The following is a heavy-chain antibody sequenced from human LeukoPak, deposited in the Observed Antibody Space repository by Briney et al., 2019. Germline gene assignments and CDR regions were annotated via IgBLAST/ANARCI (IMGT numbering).Heavy chain of an antibody. J-gene: IGHJ4*02. CDR2: IIPTFGTA. D-gene: IGHD3-16*01. CDR1: GGTFSSYA. CDR3: ARDNDSRDPPHFDY. Sequence: GASVKVSCKASGGTFSSYAISWVRQAPGQGLEWMGGIIPTFGTANYAQKFRGRVTITADKSTRTAYMGLSSLRSEDTAVYYCARDNDSRDPPHFDYWGQGTLVTVSS. V-gene: IGHV1-69*06.